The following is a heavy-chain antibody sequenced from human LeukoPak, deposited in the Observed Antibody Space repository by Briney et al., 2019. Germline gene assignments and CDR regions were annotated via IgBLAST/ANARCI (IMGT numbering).Heavy chain of an antibody. J-gene: IGHJ4*02. CDR3: ARHVYSRPIDY. V-gene: IGHV3-23*01. Sequence: GGSLRLSCAVSGFAFSSYAMTWVRQAPGKGLEWVSVISGSGGSTYYADSVKGRFTISRDNSKNTLYLQMNSLRAEDTAVYYCARHVYSRPIDYWGQGTLVTVSS. CDR1: GFAFSSYA. D-gene: IGHD5-18*01. CDR2: ISGSGGST.